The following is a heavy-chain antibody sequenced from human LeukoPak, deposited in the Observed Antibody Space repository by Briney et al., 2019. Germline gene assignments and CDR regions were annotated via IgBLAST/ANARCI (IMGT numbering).Heavy chain of an antibody. J-gene: IGHJ5*02. V-gene: IGHV3-30-3*01. Sequence: AGSLRLSCAASGFTFSSYAMHWVRQAPGKGLEWVAVISYDGSNKYYADSVKGRFTISRDNSKNTLYLQMNSLRAEDTAVYYCARDGPTYSSSWKSMKGNWFDPWGQGTLVTVSS. CDR1: GFTFSSYA. CDR2: ISYDGSNK. CDR3: ARDGPTYSSSWKSMKGNWFDP. D-gene: IGHD6-13*01.